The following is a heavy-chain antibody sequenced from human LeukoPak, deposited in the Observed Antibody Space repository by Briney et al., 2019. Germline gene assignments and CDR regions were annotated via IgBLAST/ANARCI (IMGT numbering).Heavy chain of an antibody. CDR3: ACAWYGQYSVDY. CDR2: ITGTGGAT. J-gene: IGHJ4*02. V-gene: IGHV3-23*01. D-gene: IGHD6-13*01. CDR1: GFTFSSYA. Sequence: PGGSLRLSCATSGFTFSSYAMNWVRQAPGKGLEWVSAITGTGGATYYADSVKGRFTISRDNSESTLYLQMNSLRAEDTAVYYCACAWYGQYSVDYWGQGTLVTVSS.